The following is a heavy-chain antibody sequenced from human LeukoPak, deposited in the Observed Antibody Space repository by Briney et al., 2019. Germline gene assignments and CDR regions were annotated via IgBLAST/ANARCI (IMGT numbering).Heavy chain of an antibody. V-gene: IGHV3-30*04. D-gene: IGHD1-26*01. CDR2: ITFDGGHK. CDR3: VRGSDSESFIV. CDR1: GFIFNDYT. Sequence: PGGSLRLSCAASGFIFNDYTMHWVRQAPGKGLEWVAVITFDGGHKFYGNSLKGRFTISRDNSKNSLYLQMNALRPDDTAVYYCVRGSDSESFIVWGQGTRVTVSS. J-gene: IGHJ4*02.